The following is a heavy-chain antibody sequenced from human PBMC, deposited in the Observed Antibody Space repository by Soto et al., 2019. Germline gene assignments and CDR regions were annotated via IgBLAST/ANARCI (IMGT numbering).Heavy chain of an antibody. J-gene: IGHJ4*02. CDR3: ASASTVTTFDY. Sequence: PSETLSLTCTVSGGSISSYYWNWIRQPPGKGLEWIGYIYYSGSTNYNPSLKSRVTISVDTSENQFSLKLRSVTAADTAVYYCASASTVTTFDYWGQGTLVTVSS. V-gene: IGHV4-59*08. CDR1: GGSISSYY. CDR2: IYYSGST. D-gene: IGHD4-17*01.